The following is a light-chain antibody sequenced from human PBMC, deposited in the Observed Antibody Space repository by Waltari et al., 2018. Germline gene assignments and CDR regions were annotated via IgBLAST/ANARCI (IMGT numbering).Light chain of an antibody. Sequence: EIVFTQSPPTLSLSPRERATLSCRTSQNVSSYLAWYQQKAGQAPRPLIYDASNSATGIPARFTGSGSGTDFTLTISSLEPEDFAVYYCQHRGTFGQGTRVEIK. CDR3: QHRGT. V-gene: IGKV3-11*01. CDR2: DAS. CDR1: QNVSSY. J-gene: IGKJ1*01.